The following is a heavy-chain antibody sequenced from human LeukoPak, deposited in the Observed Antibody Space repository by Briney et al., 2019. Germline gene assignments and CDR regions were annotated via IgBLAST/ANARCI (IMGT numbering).Heavy chain of an antibody. Sequence: GGSLRLSCAASGFTFTIFGLNWVRQAPGKGREWVGRIKSKTDGETTDYAAPVRDRFTVSRDDSKDTLYLQMSSLKAEDTAIYYCTTNAGSYGIDVWGQGTMVTVSS. V-gene: IGHV3-15*01. CDR2: IKSKTDGETT. D-gene: IGHD1-26*01. CDR1: GFTFTIFG. J-gene: IGHJ3*01. CDR3: TTNAGSYGIDV.